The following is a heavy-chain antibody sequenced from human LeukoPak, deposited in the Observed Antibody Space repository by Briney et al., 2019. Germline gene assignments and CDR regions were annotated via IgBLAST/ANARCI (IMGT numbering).Heavy chain of an antibody. CDR3: AKDINLGITMDRGEGYFDY. CDR2: ISWNSGSI. Sequence: GGSLRLSCAASGFTFDDYAMHWVRQAPGKGLEWVSGISWNSGSIGYADSVKGRFTISRDNAKNSLYLQMNSLRAEDTALYYCAKDINLGITMDRGEGYFDYWGQGTLVTVSS. V-gene: IGHV3-9*01. D-gene: IGHD3-10*01. CDR1: GFTFDDYA. J-gene: IGHJ4*02.